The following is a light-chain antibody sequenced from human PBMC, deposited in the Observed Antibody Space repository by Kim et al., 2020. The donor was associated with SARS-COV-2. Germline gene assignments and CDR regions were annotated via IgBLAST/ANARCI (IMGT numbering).Light chain of an antibody. V-gene: IGKV3-20*01. Sequence: EIVLTQSPGTLSLSPGERATLSCRASQSVSSSYLAWYQQKPGQAPRLLIYGASSRATGIPDRFSGRVSGTDFTLTISRLEPEDFAVYYFQQYGSSPFTFGPGTKVDIK. J-gene: IGKJ3*01. CDR2: GAS. CDR1: QSVSSSY. CDR3: QQYGSSPFT.